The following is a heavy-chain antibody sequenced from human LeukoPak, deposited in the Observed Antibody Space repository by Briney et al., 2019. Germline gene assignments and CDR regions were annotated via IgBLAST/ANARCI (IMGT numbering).Heavy chain of an antibody. Sequence: PGGSLRLSCAASGFTFSNYAMSWVRQAAGKGLEWVSTISGDGGTTYYADSVKGRFTISRDNSKNSLYLQMNSLRTEDTALYYCAKDMWRFGELDYDYWGQGTLVTVSS. CDR3: AKDMWRFGELDYDY. CDR2: ISGDGGTT. CDR1: GFTFSNYA. V-gene: IGHV3-43*02. D-gene: IGHD3-10*01. J-gene: IGHJ4*02.